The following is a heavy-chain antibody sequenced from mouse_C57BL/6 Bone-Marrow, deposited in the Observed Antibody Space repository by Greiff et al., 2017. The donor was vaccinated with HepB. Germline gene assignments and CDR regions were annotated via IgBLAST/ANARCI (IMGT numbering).Heavy chain of an antibody. V-gene: IGHV1-64*01. CDR2: IHPNSGST. Sequence: QVQLQQPGAELVKPGASVKLSCKASGYTFTSYWMHWVKQRSGQGLEWIGMIHPNSGSTNYNEKFKSKATLTVDKSSSTAYMQLSSLTSEDSAVYYCAIITTVVAPHFDYWGQGTTLTVSS. CDR3: AIITTVVAPHFDY. D-gene: IGHD1-1*01. CDR1: GYTFTSYW. J-gene: IGHJ2*01.